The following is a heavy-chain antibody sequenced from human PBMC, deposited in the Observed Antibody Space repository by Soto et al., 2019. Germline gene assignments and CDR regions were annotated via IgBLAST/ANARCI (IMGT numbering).Heavy chain of an antibody. CDR2: ISGSGGTT. CDR1: GSTFGSYA. Sequence: EVQLLESGGGLVQPGGSLRLSCAASGSTFGSYAMSWVRQAPGKGLEWVSVISGSGGTTYYADSVKGRFTISRDNSKNTLYLQMNSLRAEDTAVYYCAKNAICGVSVGYYYGMDVWGQGTTVTVSS. CDR3: AKNAICGVSVGYYYGMDV. V-gene: IGHV3-23*01. D-gene: IGHD3-3*01. J-gene: IGHJ6*02.